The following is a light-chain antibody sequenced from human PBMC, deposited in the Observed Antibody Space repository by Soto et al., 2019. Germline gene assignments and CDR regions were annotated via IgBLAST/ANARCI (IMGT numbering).Light chain of an antibody. CDR3: SSYTSLSTYV. V-gene: IGLV2-14*01. Sequence: QSALTQPASVSGSPGQSITISCTGTSSDVGGYNYVSWYQQYPGKAPKLMIYHVSNRPSGVSNRFSGSKSGNSASLTISGLQEEDEADYYCSSYTSLSTYVFGTGTKLTVL. CDR1: SSDVGGYNY. J-gene: IGLJ1*01. CDR2: HVS.